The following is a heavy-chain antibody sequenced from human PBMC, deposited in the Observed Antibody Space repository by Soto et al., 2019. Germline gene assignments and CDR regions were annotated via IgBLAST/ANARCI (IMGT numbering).Heavy chain of an antibody. V-gene: IGHV4-31*03. CDR3: ARGGASSKWFAP. D-gene: IGHD2-15*01. J-gene: IGHJ5*02. CDR2: ISYSGTT. Sequence: SETLSLTCTVSGGSISSYASFWSWIRQLPGKGPEWIAFISYSGTTSHNPSLQSRVTVSADTSKSQFSLNLTSVTAADTAVYYCARGGASSKWFAPWGQGMPVTVSS. CDR1: GGSISSYASF.